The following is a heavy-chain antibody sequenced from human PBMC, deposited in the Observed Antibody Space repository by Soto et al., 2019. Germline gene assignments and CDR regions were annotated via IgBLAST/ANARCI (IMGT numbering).Heavy chain of an antibody. Sequence: GESLKISCQGSGYSFTSNWIGWVRQMPGKGLEWMGIINPADSDIKYSSSFQGQVTISADKSIGTAYLQWSSLKASDTAMYYCARHQRDDASRKIDCWGQGTLVTVSS. V-gene: IGHV5-51*01. CDR1: GYSFTSNW. J-gene: IGHJ4*02. D-gene: IGHD3-16*01. CDR3: ARHQRDDASRKIDC. CDR2: INPADSDI.